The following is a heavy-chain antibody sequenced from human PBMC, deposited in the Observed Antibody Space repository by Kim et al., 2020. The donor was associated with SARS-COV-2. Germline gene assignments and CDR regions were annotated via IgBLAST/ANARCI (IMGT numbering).Heavy chain of an antibody. D-gene: IGHD2-21*02. V-gene: IGHV1-69*13. CDR3: ASGGTYCGGDCYSPDY. CDR2: IIPIFGTA. CDR1: GGTFSSYA. Sequence: SVKVSCKASGGTFSSYAISWVRQAPGQGLEWMGGIIPIFGTANYAQKFQGRVTITADESTSTAYMELSSLRSEDTAVYYCASGGTYCGGDCYSPDYWGQGTLVTVSS. J-gene: IGHJ4*02.